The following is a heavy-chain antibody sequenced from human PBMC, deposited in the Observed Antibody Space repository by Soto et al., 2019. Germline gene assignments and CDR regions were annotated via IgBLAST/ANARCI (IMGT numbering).Heavy chain of an antibody. Sequence: QVQLQQWGAGLLKASETLSLTCAVVGDSLRGQSWNWIRQSPGKGLEWIGELDQSGGTNYNPALKSRAIISDDTSQNQFSLTWTSVTAADTAVYYCAREDSYGWSGESLDVWGHGTTVSVSS. V-gene: IGHV4-34*01. CDR3: AREDSYGWSGESLDV. D-gene: IGHD6-19*01. CDR2: LDQSGGT. J-gene: IGHJ6*01. CDR1: GDSLRGQS.